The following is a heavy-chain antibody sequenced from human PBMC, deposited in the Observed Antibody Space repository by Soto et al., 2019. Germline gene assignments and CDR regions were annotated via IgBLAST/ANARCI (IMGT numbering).Heavy chain of an antibody. V-gene: IGHV4-39*01. CDR3: ARLPQEYNYYGMDV. CDR1: GGSIVTGSYY. CDR2: IYYSGNT. D-gene: IGHD1-1*01. Sequence: SETLSLTCTVSGGSIVTGSYYWGWIRQPPGKGLEWLGHIYYSGNTYYPPSLKSRVTISVDTSKNQFSLRLSSVTAADTAVYYCARLPQEYNYYGMDVWGKGTTVTVSS. J-gene: IGHJ6*04.